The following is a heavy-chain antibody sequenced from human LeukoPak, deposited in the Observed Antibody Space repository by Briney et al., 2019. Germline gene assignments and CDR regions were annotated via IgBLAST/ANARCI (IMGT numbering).Heavy chain of an antibody. CDR2: IYYSGST. V-gene: IGHV4-59*08. J-gene: IGHJ6*02. Sequence: SETLSLTCSVSDGSISSYYWSWIRQPPGKGLEWIGYIYYSGSTNYNPSLKSRVTISVDTSKNQFSLKLSSVTAADTAVYYCARTWIQLWLQSEDYGMDVWGQGTTVTVSS. D-gene: IGHD5-18*01. CDR3: ARTWIQLWLQSEDYGMDV. CDR1: DGSISSYY.